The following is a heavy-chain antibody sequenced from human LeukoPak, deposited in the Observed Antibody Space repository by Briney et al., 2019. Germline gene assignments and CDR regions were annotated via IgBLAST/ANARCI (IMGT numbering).Heavy chain of an antibody. CDR3: ARRFSSSTLDY. V-gene: IGHV3-30*04. J-gene: IGHJ4*02. Sequence: GRSPRLSCAASGSTFSSYAMHWVRQAPGKGLEWVAVISYDGSNKYYADSVKGRFTISRDNSKNTLYLQMNSLRAEDTAVYYCARRFSSSTLDYWGQGTLVTVSS. D-gene: IGHD6-6*01. CDR1: GSTFSSYA. CDR2: ISYDGSNK.